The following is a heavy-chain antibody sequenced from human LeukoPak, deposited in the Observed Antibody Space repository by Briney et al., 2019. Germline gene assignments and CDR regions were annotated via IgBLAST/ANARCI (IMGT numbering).Heavy chain of an antibody. CDR3: ARGAMVRGVIHSFDY. J-gene: IGHJ4*02. CDR2: ISYDGSIT. Sequence: GRSLRLFCAASEFTFSSYAMHWVRQAPGKGLEWVAVISYDGSITYYADSVKGRFIISRDNSKNTLYLQMTSLRAEDTAVYYCARGAMVRGVIHSFDYWGQGTLVTVSS. CDR1: EFTFSSYA. V-gene: IGHV3-30*04. D-gene: IGHD3-10*01.